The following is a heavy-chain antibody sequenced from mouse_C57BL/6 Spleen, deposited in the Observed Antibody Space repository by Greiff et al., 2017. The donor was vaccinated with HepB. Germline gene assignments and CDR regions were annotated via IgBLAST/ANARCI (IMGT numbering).Heavy chain of an antibody. Sequence: EVQRVESGGGLVQPGGSLKLSCAASGFTFSDYGMHWVRQAPEKGLEWVAYISRGSSTIYYADTVKGRFTIARDNAKNTLFLQMTSLRSEDTAMYYCARHRYYFDYWGQGTTLTVSS. CDR3: ARHRYYFDY. CDR1: GFTFSDYG. V-gene: IGHV5-17*01. CDR2: ISRGSSTI. J-gene: IGHJ2*01.